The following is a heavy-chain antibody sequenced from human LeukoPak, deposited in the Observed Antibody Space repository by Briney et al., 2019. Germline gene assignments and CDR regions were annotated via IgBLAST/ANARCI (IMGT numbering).Heavy chain of an antibody. J-gene: IGHJ5*02. Sequence: ASVKVSCKASGYTFTSYYMHWVRQAPGQGLEWMGIINPSGGSTSYAQKFQGRVTMTRDMSTSTVYMELSRLRSDDTAVYYCAREFNPYCSGGSCYPVGFDPWGQGTLVTVSS. V-gene: IGHV1-46*01. D-gene: IGHD2-15*01. CDR3: AREFNPYCSGGSCYPVGFDP. CDR2: INPSGGST. CDR1: GYTFTSYY.